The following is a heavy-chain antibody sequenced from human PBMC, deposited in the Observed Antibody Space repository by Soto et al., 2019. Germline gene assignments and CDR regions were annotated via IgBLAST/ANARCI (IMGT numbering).Heavy chain of an antibody. J-gene: IGHJ6*02. Sequence: EVQLLESGGGLVQPGGSLRLSCAASGFTFSSYAMSWVRQAPGKGLEWVSAISGSSVTTSYADSVKGRFTISRDNSKNTLYLQMSSLRAEDTALYYCARDAYSSGWYYQRMDVWGQGTTVTVSS. D-gene: IGHD6-19*01. V-gene: IGHV3-23*01. CDR3: ARDAYSSGWYYQRMDV. CDR1: GFTFSSYA. CDR2: ISGSSVTT.